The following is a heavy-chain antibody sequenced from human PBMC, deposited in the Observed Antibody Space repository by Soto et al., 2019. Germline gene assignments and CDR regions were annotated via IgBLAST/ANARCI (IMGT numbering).Heavy chain of an antibody. CDR1: GFTFSSYG. J-gene: IGHJ4*02. V-gene: IGHV3-33*01. D-gene: IGHD6-19*01. Sequence: QVQLVESGGGVVQPGQSLRLSCVASGFTFSSYGMDWVRQAPGKGLEWVAIIWNDGTNQYYGDSVKGRFFISRDNGKNTVYLQMNNLRVEDTALYDCARGGLTVAALPFDYWGQGTRVTVSS. CDR2: IWNDGTNQ. CDR3: ARGGLTVAALPFDY.